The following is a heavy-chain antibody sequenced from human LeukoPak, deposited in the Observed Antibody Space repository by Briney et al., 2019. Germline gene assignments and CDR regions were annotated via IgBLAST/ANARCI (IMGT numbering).Heavy chain of an antibody. V-gene: IGHV3-23*01. D-gene: IGHD4-17*01. CDR1: GFTFSSYA. Sequence: PGGSLRLSCAASGFTFSSYAMSWVRQAPGKGLEWVSTISGSGASTYYADSVKGRFTLSRDNSKNTLYPQMNSLRAEDTAVYYCAKKRGTPVTTIDIWGQGTMLTVSS. J-gene: IGHJ3*02. CDR3: AKKRGTPVTTIDI. CDR2: ISGSGAST.